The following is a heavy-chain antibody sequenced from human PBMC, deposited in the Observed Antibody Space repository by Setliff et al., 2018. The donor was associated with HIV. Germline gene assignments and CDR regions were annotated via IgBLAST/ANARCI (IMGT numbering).Heavy chain of an antibody. D-gene: IGHD2-2*01. CDR1: GGSITSSTYY. CDR3: VRGYCSSTTCYDDYYYMDV. J-gene: IGHJ6*03. V-gene: IGHV4-39*07. CDR2: VHYNGNT. Sequence: SETLSLTCTVSGGSITSSTYYWGWIRQPPGKGLEWIGTVHYNGNTFYNQSLQSRVTISVDTSKNQFFLKLSSVTAADTAVYYCVRGYCSSTTCYDDYYYMDVWGKGSTVTVSS.